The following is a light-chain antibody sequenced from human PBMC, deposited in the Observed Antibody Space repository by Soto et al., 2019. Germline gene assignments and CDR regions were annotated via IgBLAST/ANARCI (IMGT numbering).Light chain of an antibody. CDR2: AAS. CDR3: QKYNSAPWT. V-gene: IGKV1-27*01. CDR1: QGISNY. Sequence: DIQMTQSLSSLSTSVGDMVTITCRASQGISNYLAWYQHKPGKVPKLLLYAASTLQLGAPSRFSGSGSGTDFTLTISSLQPEDVATYYCQKYNSAPWTFGQGTKVEIK. J-gene: IGKJ1*01.